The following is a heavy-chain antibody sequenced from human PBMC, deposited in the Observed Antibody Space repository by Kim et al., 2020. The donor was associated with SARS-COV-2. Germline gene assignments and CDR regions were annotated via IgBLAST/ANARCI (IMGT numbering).Heavy chain of an antibody. CDR1: GYTFTSYG. J-gene: IGHJ5*02. CDR3: ARDQAPYCSGGSCYGGLDP. D-gene: IGHD2-15*01. CDR2: ISAYNGNT. V-gene: IGHV1-18*01. Sequence: ASVKVSCKASGYTFTSYGISWVRQAPGQGLEWMGWISAYNGNTNYAQKLQGRVTMTTDTSTSTAYMELRSLRSDDTAVYYCARDQAPYCSGGSCYGGLDPWGQGTLVTVSS.